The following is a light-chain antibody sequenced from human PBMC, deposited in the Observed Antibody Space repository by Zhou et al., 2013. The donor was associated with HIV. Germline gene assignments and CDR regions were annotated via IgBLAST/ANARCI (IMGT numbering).Light chain of an antibody. J-gene: IGKJ4*01. CDR1: QSVSSSY. CDR2: GSS. Sequence: EIVLTQSPGTLSLSPGERATLSCRASQSVSSSYLAWYQQKPGQAPRLLFYGSSIRATGIPDRFSGSGSGTDFALTIKRLEPEDFAVYYCQRLGGSPPFTFGGGTKVEI. V-gene: IGKV3-20*01. CDR3: QRLGGSPPFT.